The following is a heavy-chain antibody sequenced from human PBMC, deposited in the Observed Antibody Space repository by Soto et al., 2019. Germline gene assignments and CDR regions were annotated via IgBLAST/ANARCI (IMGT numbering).Heavy chain of an antibody. CDR2: ISGSGGTT. CDR3: AKDKYSGSPGKPDY. CDR1: GFTFTSYA. J-gene: IGHJ4*02. V-gene: IGHV3-23*01. Sequence: GGSLRLSCAASGFTFTSYAMSWVRQAPGKGLEWVSAISGSGGTTYYADSVKGRFTISRDNSKNTLYLQMNSLRAEDTAVYYCAKDKYSGSPGKPDYWGQGNLVTVSS. D-gene: IGHD1-26*01.